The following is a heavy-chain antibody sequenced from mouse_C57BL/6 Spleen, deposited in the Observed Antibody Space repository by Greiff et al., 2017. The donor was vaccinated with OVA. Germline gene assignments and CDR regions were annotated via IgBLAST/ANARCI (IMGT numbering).Heavy chain of an antibody. CDR3: ARDLTGHFDY. CDR1: GFTFSDYY. CDR2: INYDGSST. Sequence: DVKLVESEGGLVQPGSSMKLSCTASGFTFSDYYMAWVRQVPEKGLEWVANINYDGSSTYYLDSLKSRFIISRDNAKNILYLQMSSLKSEDTATYYCARDLTGHFDYWGQGTTLTVSS. D-gene: IGHD4-1*01. J-gene: IGHJ2*01. V-gene: IGHV5-16*01.